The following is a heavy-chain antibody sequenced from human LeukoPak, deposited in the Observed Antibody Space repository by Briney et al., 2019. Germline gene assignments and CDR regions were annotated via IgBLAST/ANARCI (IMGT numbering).Heavy chain of an antibody. CDR3: ARTGNPATGDY. J-gene: IGHJ4*02. Sequence: GGSLRLSCAASGFTFSDYYMSWIRQAPGKGLEWVSYISSSGSTIYYADSVKGRFTISRDNSKNTLWLQMNSLRAEDTAVYYCARTGNPATGDYWGQGTLVTVSS. V-gene: IGHV3-11*01. D-gene: IGHD1-1*01. CDR2: ISSSGSTI. CDR1: GFTFSDYY.